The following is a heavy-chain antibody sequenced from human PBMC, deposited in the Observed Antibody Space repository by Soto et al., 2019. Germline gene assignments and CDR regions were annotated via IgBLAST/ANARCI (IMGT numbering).Heavy chain of an antibody. J-gene: IGHJ4*02. CDR2: IGSAGDT. Sequence: GSLRLSCAASGFTFSSYAVHWVRQPTGKGLEWVSVIGSAGDTYYPGSVKGRFTISRENAKNSLYLQMNSLRAEDTAVYYCARGYLGSFDYWGQGTLVTVSS. CDR3: ARGYLGSFDY. V-gene: IGHV3-13*01. D-gene: IGHD7-27*01. CDR1: GFTFSSYA.